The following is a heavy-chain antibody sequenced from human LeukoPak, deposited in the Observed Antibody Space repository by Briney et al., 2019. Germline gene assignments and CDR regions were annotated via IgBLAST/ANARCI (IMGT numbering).Heavy chain of an antibody. Sequence: PGGSLRLSCAASGFTFSNAWMNWVRQAPGKGLEWVSAISGSGGSTYYADSVKGRFTISRDNSKNTLYLQMNSLRAEDTAVYYCATLGEDKTDTPFDYWGQGTLVTVSS. CDR2: ISGSGGST. CDR3: ATLGEDKTDTPFDY. CDR1: GFTFSNAW. V-gene: IGHV3-23*01. J-gene: IGHJ4*02. D-gene: IGHD3-16*01.